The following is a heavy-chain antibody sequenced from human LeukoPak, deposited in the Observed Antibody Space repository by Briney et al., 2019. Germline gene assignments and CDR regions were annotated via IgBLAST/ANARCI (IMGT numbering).Heavy chain of an antibody. Sequence: SVKVSCKASGGTFSSYAISWVRQAPGQGLEWMGGIIPIFGTANYAQKFQGRVTITTDESTSTAYMELSSLRSEDTAVYYCASSHPRVGSRYYDSSGYYYYFDYWGQGTLVTVSS. CDR2: IIPIFGTA. V-gene: IGHV1-69*05. CDR3: ASSHPRVGSRYYDSSGYYYYFDY. D-gene: IGHD3-22*01. CDR1: GGTFSSYA. J-gene: IGHJ4*02.